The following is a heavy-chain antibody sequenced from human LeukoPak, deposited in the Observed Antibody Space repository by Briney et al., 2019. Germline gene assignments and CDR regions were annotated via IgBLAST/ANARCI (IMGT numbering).Heavy chain of an antibody. Sequence: PSETLSLTCTVSGVSISSSNSYWGWIRQPPGKGLEWIGSIYYSGNTYYNVSLKSQVSISIDTSKNQFSLRLTSVTAADTAVYYCARAITNYGYIFDYWGQGTLVTVSS. J-gene: IGHJ4*02. CDR3: ARAITNYGYIFDY. D-gene: IGHD5-18*01. CDR1: GVSISSSNSY. CDR2: IYYSGNT. V-gene: IGHV4-39*01.